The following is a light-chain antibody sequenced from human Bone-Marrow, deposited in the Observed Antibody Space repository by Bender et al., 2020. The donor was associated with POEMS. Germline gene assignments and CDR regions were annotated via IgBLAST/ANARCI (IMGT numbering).Light chain of an antibody. CDR2: DVS. J-gene: IGLJ3*02. V-gene: IGLV2-14*01. Sequence: QSALTQPASVSGSPGQSITISCTGTSSDVGGYDYVSWYQQHPGKVPRLMIYDVSNRPSGVSNRFSGSKSGNTASLTISGLQAEDEADYYCSSYSSSNTLAVFGGGTRLTVL. CDR1: SSDVGGYDY. CDR3: SSYSSSNTLAV.